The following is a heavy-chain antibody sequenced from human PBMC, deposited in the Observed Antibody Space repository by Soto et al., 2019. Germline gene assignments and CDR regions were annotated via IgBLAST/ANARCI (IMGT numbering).Heavy chain of an antibody. CDR3: ARERTGPNYFDY. V-gene: IGHV1-8*01. D-gene: IGHD1-7*01. CDR2: MNPNSGNT. CDR1: GYTFTSYD. J-gene: IGHJ4*02. Sequence: QVQLVQSGAEVKKPGASVKVSCKASGYTFTSYDINWVRQATGQGLEWMGWMNPNSGNTAYAQKFQGXVXXXRXXSISTAYMELSSLRSEDTAVYYCARERTGPNYFDYWGQGTLVTVSS.